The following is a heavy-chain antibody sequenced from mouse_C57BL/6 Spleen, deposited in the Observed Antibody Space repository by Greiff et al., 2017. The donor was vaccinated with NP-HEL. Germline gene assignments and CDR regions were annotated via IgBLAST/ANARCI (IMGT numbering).Heavy chain of an antibody. V-gene: IGHV3-6*01. Sequence: EVQLQESGPGLVKPSQSLSLTCSVTGYSITSGYYWNWIRQFPGNKLEWMGYISYDGSNNYNPSLKNRISITRDTSKNQFFLKLNSVTTEDTATYYCARGSYGPDYWGQGTTLTVSS. D-gene: IGHD1-1*01. J-gene: IGHJ2*01. CDR2: ISYDGSN. CDR1: GYSITSGYY. CDR3: ARGSYGPDY.